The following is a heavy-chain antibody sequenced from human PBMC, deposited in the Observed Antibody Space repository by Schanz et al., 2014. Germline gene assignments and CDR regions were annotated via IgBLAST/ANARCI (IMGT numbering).Heavy chain of an antibody. CDR2: ISFDGRNT. J-gene: IGHJ4*02. CDR3: AKEKEEVAADGSFFDY. V-gene: IGHV3-30*18. D-gene: IGHD6-13*01. Sequence: QVQVVESGGGVVQPGRSLRLSCVASGFTFNNYGMNWVRQAPGKGLEWVGFISFDGRNTGYAHSVKGRFTISRDNSKNTVNLQMNSLRAEDTAVYYCAKEKEEVAADGSFFDYWGQGTLVTVSS. CDR1: GFTFNNYG.